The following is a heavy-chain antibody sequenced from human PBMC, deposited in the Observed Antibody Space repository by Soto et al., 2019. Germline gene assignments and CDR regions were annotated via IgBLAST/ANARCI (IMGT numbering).Heavy chain of an antibody. CDR3: ARSTTIYLGSSDY. V-gene: IGHV4-31*03. D-gene: IGHD2-2*01. J-gene: IGHJ4*02. CDR1: GGSISSGGSY. Sequence: QVQLQESGPGLVKPSQTLSLTCTVSGGSISSGGSYWSWIRQHPGKGLEWIGYIYFTGSTYYNPSLKSRLTMSVDTSKNQFSLKLSSVTAADTAVYYCARSTTIYLGSSDYWGQGTLVTVSS. CDR2: IYFTGST.